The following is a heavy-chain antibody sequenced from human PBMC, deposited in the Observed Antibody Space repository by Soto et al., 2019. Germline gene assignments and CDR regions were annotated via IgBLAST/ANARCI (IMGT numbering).Heavy chain of an antibody. Sequence: QVQLQESGPGLVRPSETLSLTCTVSGGSISRYFWSWIRQSPGKGLEWIGYIFYTGSTTYNPSLKSRVTISIETSKNQSTLKLSTVTAADTAVYYSAHVSDLEWFDPWGQGTRVTVSS. CDR2: IFYTGST. J-gene: IGHJ5*02. D-gene: IGHD2-21*01. CDR1: GGSISRYF. V-gene: IGHV4-59*01. CDR3: AHVSDLEWFDP.